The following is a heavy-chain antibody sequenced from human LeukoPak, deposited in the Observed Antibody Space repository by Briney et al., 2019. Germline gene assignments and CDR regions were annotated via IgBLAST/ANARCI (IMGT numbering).Heavy chain of an antibody. CDR3: TREHSGSLTIDY. CDR2: IKSDGSST. D-gene: IGHD1-26*01. Sequence: GGSLRLSCVASGFTFSSYWMDWVRQAPGKGLVWVSRIKSDGSSTTYADSVKGRFTIARDNAKNTLYLQMNSLRPEDTAVYYCTREHSGSLTIDYWGQGTLVTVSS. CDR1: GFTFSSYW. J-gene: IGHJ4*02. V-gene: IGHV3-74*01.